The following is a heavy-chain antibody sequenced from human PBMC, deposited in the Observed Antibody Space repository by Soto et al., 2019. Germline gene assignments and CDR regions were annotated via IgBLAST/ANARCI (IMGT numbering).Heavy chain of an antibody. J-gene: IGHJ4*02. D-gene: IGHD7-27*01. CDR1: GYTFTSYD. CDR2: MNPNSGDT. V-gene: IGHV1-8*01. Sequence: QVQLVQSGAEVKKPGASVKVSCKAAGYTFTSYDFSWVRQAPRQGFEWMGWMNPNSGDTGYAQKFQGRVTMTRDISISTAFMELSSLRSEDTAVYYCARGPRNWGVDYWGQGTLVTVSS. CDR3: ARGPRNWGVDY.